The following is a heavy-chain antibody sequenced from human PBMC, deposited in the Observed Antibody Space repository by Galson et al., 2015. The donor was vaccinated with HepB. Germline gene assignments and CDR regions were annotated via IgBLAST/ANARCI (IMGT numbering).Heavy chain of an antibody. J-gene: IGHJ4*02. Sequence: SLRLSCAPSGFTFNTYVMHWVRQAPGKGLEWVSSISTGGVRTYYADSVKGRFTISRDDSKTTLYLQMNSLRTDDTAIYYCAKSGMEGGHFDSSGQGTLVTVSP. V-gene: IGHV3-23*01. CDR3: AKSGMEGGHFDS. D-gene: IGHD1-1*01. CDR2: ISTGGVRT. CDR1: GFTFNTYV.